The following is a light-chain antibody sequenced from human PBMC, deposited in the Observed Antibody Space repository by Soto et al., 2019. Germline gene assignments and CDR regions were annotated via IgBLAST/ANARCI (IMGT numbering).Light chain of an antibody. Sequence: IQLTQFPSSLSASVGDRVTISCRASQGIRRDIAWYQQRPGTVPKLLIFGASNLQSAVPSRFSGSGSGTDFTLTISSLQPEDFATYYCLQDYSYPRTFGQGTKVEVK. J-gene: IGKJ1*01. V-gene: IGKV1-6*01. CDR2: GAS. CDR1: QGIRRD. CDR3: LQDYSYPRT.